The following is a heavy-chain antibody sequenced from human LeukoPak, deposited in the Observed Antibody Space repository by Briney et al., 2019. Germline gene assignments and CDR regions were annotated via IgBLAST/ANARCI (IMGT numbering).Heavy chain of an antibody. J-gene: IGHJ4*02. CDR3: ARAGDSSGYYYHY. CDR2: IYHGDSDT. Sequence: GESLKISCKGSGYSFTSYWIGWVRQMPGKGLEWMGIIYHGDSDTRYSPSFQGQVTISADKSISTAYLQWSSLKASDTAMYYCARAGDSSGYYYHYWGQGTLVTVSS. V-gene: IGHV5-51*01. D-gene: IGHD3-22*01. CDR1: GYSFTSYW.